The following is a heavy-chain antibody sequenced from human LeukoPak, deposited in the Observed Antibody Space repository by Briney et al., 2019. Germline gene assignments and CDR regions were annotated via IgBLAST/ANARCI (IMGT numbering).Heavy chain of an antibody. D-gene: IGHD3-3*01. V-gene: IGHV3-15*01. CDR3: TSFGGDFWSGYPYYFDY. CDR2: IKSKTDGGTT. Sequence: GGSLRLSCAASGFTFSNAWKSWVRQAPGKGLEWVGRIKSKTDGGTTDYAAPVKGRFTISRDDSKNTLYLQMNSLKTEDTAVYYCTSFGGDFWSGYPYYFDYWGQGTLVTVSS. J-gene: IGHJ4*02. CDR1: GFTFSNAW.